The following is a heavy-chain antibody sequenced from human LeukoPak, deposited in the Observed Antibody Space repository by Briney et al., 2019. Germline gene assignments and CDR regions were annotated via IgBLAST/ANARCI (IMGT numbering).Heavy chain of an antibody. CDR1: GGSISSSSYY. D-gene: IGHD4-17*01. J-gene: IGHJ3*02. V-gene: IGHV4-39*07. CDR2: IYYSGST. Sequence: SETLSLTCTVSGGSISSSSYYWGWIRQPPGKGLEWIGSIYYSGSTYYNPSLKSRVTISVDTSKNQFSLKLSSVTAADTAVYYCARGATTVTYNDAFDIWGQGTMVTVSS. CDR3: ARGATTVTYNDAFDI.